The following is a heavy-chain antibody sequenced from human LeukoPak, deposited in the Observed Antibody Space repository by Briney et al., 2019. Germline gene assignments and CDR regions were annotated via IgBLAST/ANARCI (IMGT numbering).Heavy chain of an antibody. D-gene: IGHD2-15*01. Sequence: GGSLRLSCAASGFTVSDNYMNWVRQAPGKGLEWVSVLYASGTISYADSVKGRFTISRDNSKNTLYLQMNSLTAEDTAVYYCAREVLGFCSGGSCYEFDAFHIWGQGTMVTVSS. CDR1: GFTVSDNY. CDR3: AREVLGFCSGGSCYEFDAFHI. V-gene: IGHV3-53*01. J-gene: IGHJ3*02. CDR2: LYASGTI.